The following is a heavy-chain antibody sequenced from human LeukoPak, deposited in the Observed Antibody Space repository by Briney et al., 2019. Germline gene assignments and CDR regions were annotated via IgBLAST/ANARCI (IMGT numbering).Heavy chain of an antibody. V-gene: IGHV3-33*01. CDR3: ARWGRPKILYV. J-gene: IGHJ3*01. CDR2: IWYDGSEK. Sequence: GGSLRLSCAASGFTFSSHGMHWVRQAPGKGLEWVAVIWYDGSEKYYSDSVKGRFTISRDNFKNTLYLQMDSLRVEDTAVYFCARWGRPKILYVWGQGTIGTGSS. CDR1: GFTFSSHG. D-gene: IGHD3-16*01.